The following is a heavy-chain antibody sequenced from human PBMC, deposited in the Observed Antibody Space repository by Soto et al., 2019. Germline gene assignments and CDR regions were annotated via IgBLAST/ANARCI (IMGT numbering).Heavy chain of an antibody. CDR1: GGSISSSSYY. V-gene: IGHV4-39*01. CDR2: IYYSGST. D-gene: IGHD6-6*01. CDR3: ARHSRQLVGGYFDY. Sequence: SETLSLTCTVSGGSISSSSYYWGWIRQPPGKGLEWIGSIYYSGSTYYNPSLKSRVTISVDTSKTQFSLKLSSVTAADTAVYYCARHSRQLVGGYFDYWGQGTLVTVS. J-gene: IGHJ4*02.